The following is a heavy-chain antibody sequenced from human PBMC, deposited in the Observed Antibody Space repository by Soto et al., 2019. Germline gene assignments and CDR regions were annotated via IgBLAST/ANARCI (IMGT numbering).Heavy chain of an antibody. CDR2: IYTRGST. CDR1: GGSISSYY. J-gene: IGHJ4*02. D-gene: IGHD6-19*01. Sequence: SETLSLTCTVSGGSISSYYWSWIRQPAGTGLEWIGRIYTRGSTNYNPSLTSRVNMSVDTSKNQFSLKLSSVTAADTAVYYCERRHLGVAAPFDYWGQGTLVTVS. V-gene: IGHV4-4*07. CDR3: ERRHLGVAAPFDY.